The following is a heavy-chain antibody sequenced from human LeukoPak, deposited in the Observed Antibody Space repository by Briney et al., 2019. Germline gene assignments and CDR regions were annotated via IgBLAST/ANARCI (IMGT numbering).Heavy chain of an antibody. CDR3: ARNILFAFDI. Sequence: GGSLRLSCAASGFTIGGFAMTWVRQAPGKGLEWVSSIGSDYKTHYSESVKGRFAISRDNSQSTVFLQMNSLRAEDTALYYCARNILFAFDIWGQGTMVTVSS. CDR1: GFTIGGFA. CDR2: IGSDYKT. J-gene: IGHJ3*02. V-gene: IGHV3-23*01.